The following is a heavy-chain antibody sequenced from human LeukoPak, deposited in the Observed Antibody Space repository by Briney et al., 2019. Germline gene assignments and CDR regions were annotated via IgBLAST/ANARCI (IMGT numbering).Heavy chain of an antibody. CDR1: GFTFSTYG. D-gene: IGHD1-26*01. J-gene: IGHJ4*02. Sequence: GGSLRLSCSASGFTFSTYGLHWVREAPGKGLEWVAFIRYDGSNKYYADSVKGRFTISRDNSKNTLYLQMNSLRAEDTAVYYCAKDQEVGATTIDYWGQGILVTVSS. V-gene: IGHV3-30*02. CDR3: AKDQEVGATTIDY. CDR2: IRYDGSNK.